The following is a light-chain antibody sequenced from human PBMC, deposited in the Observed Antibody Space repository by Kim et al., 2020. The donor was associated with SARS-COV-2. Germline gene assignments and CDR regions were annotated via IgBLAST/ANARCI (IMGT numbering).Light chain of an antibody. CDR3: MQALHSPT. CDR2: LSS. V-gene: IGKV2-28*01. CDR1: QSVRQSDGLNY. Sequence: EPASIACRSRQSVRQSDGLNYLDWYLQTPGQSPQHLISLSSNRASGVPDRFSGSGSGTDFTLKISRVEAEDVGLYYCMQALHSPTFGQGTKVDIK. J-gene: IGKJ1*01.